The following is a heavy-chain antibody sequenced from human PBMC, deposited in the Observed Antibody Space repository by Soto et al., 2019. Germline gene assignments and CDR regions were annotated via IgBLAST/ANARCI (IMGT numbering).Heavy chain of an antibody. CDR1: GFTFSTYT. V-gene: IGHV3-30-3*01. CDR3: TRAPASSGHTFDY. J-gene: IGHJ4*02. D-gene: IGHD6-25*01. CDR2: ISSDGSNK. Sequence: QVQVVESGGGVVQPGRSLRLSCAASGFTFSTYTMHWVRQAPGKGLEWVARISSDGSNKYYADSVKGRFTISRDNSKNTLYLQMNSLRGEDTAVYYCTRAPASSGHTFDYWGQGTLVTVSS.